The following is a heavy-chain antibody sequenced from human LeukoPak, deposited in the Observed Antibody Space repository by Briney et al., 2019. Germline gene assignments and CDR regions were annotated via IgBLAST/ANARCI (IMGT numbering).Heavy chain of an antibody. J-gene: IGHJ4*02. V-gene: IGHV1-2*02. CDR3: ARGPRGGGSFLFDY. CDR2: INPNSGGT. Sequence: ASVKVSCKASGYTFTNYAISWVRQAPGQGLEWMGWINPNSGGTNYAQKFQGRVTMTRDTSISTAYMELSRLRSDDTAVYYCARGPRGGGSFLFDYWGQGTLVTVSS. CDR1: GYTFTNYA. D-gene: IGHD2-15*01.